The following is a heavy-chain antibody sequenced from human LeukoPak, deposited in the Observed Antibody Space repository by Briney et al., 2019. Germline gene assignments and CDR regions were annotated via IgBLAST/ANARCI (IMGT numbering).Heavy chain of an antibody. D-gene: IGHD3-22*01. J-gene: IGHJ6*03. CDR2: ISSSSSTI. CDR1: GLTFSSYS. CDR3: ARWYYYDSSGYYSLYYYYYMDV. V-gene: IGHV3-48*02. Sequence: PGGSLRLSCAASGLTFSSYSMNWVRQAPGKGLEWVSYISSSSSTIYYADSVKGRFTISRDNAKNSLYLQMNSLRDEDTAVYYCARWYYYDSSGYYSLYYYYYMDVWGKGTTVTVSS.